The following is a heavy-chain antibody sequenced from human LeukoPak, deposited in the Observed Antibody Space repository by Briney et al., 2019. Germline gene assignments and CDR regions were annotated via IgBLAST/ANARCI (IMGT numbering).Heavy chain of an antibody. Sequence: SGGSLRLSCAVSRFTISSYSMNWVRQAPGKGLEWVSSISSSSSYIYYADSVKGRFTISRDNAKNSLYLQMNSLRAEDTAVYYCARDQRYGDYVSDAFDIWGQGTMVTVSS. D-gene: IGHD4-17*01. V-gene: IGHV3-21*01. CDR3: ARDQRYGDYVSDAFDI. J-gene: IGHJ3*02. CDR2: ISSSSSYI. CDR1: RFTISSYS.